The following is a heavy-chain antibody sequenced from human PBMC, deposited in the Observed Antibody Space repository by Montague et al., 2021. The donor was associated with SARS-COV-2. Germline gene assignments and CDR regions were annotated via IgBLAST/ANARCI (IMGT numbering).Heavy chain of an antibody. CDR2: INHSGSI. D-gene: IGHD3-22*01. J-gene: IGHJ3*02. CDR1: GGSYSGYY. CDR3: ARVPDYYDSSGYYFDAFDI. V-gene: IGHV4-34*01. Sequence: SETLSLTCAVYGGSYSGYYWSWIRQPPRKWLEWIGEINHSGSINYNPSLKSRVTISVDTSKNQFSLKLSSVTAADTAVYYCARVPDYYDSSGYYFDAFDIWGQGTMVTVSS.